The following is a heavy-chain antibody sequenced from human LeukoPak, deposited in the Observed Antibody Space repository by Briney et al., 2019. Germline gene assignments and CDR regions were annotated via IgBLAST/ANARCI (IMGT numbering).Heavy chain of an antibody. CDR3: ATYVRGDFVY. D-gene: IGHD3-10*02. CDR1: GFTFSTYA. CDR2: ISGSGGNT. J-gene: IGHJ4*02. V-gene: IGHV3-23*01. Sequence: GGSLRLSCAASGFTFSTYATSWVRQAPGKGLEWVSLISGSGGNTYYADSVKGRFTISRDNSKNTLYLQMNSLRAEDTAVYYCATYVRGDFVYWGQGTLVTVSS.